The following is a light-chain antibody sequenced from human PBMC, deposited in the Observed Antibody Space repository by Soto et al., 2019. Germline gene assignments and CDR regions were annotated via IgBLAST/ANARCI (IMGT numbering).Light chain of an antibody. CDR3: VAWDDSLNGLI. J-gene: IGLJ2*01. CDR2: TND. V-gene: IGLV1-47*02. Sequence: QSVLTQSPSASGTPGQRVTISCSGSSSNIGSNYVYWYQQLPGTAPKLLIYTNDQRPSGVPDRFSGSKSGTSASLAISGLRSEDEADYSCVAWDDSLNGLIFGGGTKLTVL. CDR1: SSNIGSNY.